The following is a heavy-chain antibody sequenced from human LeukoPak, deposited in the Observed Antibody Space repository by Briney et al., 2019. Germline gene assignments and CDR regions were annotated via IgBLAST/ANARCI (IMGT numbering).Heavy chain of an antibody. Sequence: ASVKVSCKASGYTFTSYDINWVRQATGQGLEWMGWMNPNSGDTGYAQKFQGRVTMTRNTSISTAYMELSSLRSEDTAVYYCARDVGYCSSTSCSGQFDWGQGTLVTVSS. CDR2: MNPNSGDT. J-gene: IGHJ4*02. CDR3: ARDVGYCSSTSCSGQFD. V-gene: IGHV1-8*01. D-gene: IGHD2-2*01. CDR1: GYTFTSYD.